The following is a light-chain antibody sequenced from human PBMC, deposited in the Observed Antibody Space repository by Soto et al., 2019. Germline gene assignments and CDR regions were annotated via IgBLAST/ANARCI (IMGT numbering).Light chain of an antibody. CDR2: LGS. Sequence: DIVMTQSPLSLPVTPGEPASISCRSSQSLLHSNGYNYLDWYLQKPGQSPQLLIYLGSNRASGVPDRFSGSGSGTDFTLKISRVEAEDVGVYYCMQALQTPYTFGQWTKLAIK. J-gene: IGKJ2*01. CDR3: MQALQTPYT. V-gene: IGKV2-28*01. CDR1: QSLLHSNGYNY.